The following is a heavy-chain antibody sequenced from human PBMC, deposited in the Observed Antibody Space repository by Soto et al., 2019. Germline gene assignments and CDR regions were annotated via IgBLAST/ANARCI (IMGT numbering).Heavy chain of an antibody. J-gene: IGHJ4*02. V-gene: IGHV3-48*02. CDR1: GFTFSSYS. CDR2: ISGSSSTK. CDR3: ARGRPSDY. Sequence: EVQLVESGGGLVQPGGSLRLSCAASGFTFSSYSMNWVRQAPGKGLEWVSYISGSSSTKYYADSVEGRFTISRDNAQXXXXXXXNSLRDEDTAVYYCARGRPSDYWGQGTLVTVSS.